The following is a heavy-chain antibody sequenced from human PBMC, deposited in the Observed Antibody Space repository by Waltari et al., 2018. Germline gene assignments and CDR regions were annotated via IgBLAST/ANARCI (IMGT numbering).Heavy chain of an antibody. CDR3: ARGPAYYFDY. J-gene: IGHJ4*02. CDR2: ISASGGT. Sequence: EVQLLESGGGLVPPGGSLTPPCAASGIPFSSYTLRWVRQAPGKWLEWVSTISASGGTFYADSVKGRFTVSRDSSKNTLSLQMNSLRAEDTAVYYCARGPAYYFDYWDQGTLVTVSS. V-gene: IGHV3-23*01. CDR1: GIPFSSYT.